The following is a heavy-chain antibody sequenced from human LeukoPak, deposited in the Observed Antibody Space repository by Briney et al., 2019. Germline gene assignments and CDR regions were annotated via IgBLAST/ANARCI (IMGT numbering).Heavy chain of an antibody. CDR3: TTGTWIQLGLADF. Sequence: PGGSLRLSCAASGFTFSNAWMSWVRQAPGKGLEWVGHIKSKTDGGTTDYAAPVKGRFTISRDESKNTLYLQMNSLKIEDTAVYYCTTGTWIQLGLADFGGRGPLVTVSS. J-gene: IGHJ4*02. D-gene: IGHD5-18*01. CDR2: IKSKTDGGTT. V-gene: IGHV3-15*01. CDR1: GFTFSNAW.